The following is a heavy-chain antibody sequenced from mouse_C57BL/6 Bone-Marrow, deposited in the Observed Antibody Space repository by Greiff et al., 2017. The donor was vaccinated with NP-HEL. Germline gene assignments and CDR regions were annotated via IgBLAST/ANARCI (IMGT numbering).Heavy chain of an antibody. Sequence: QVQLQQSGAELVRPGASVTLSCKASGYTFTDYEMHWVKQTPVHGLEWIGAIDPETGGTAYNQKFKGKAILTADKSSSTAYMELRSLTSEDSAVDYCTREGEVWAWYFDVWGTGTTVTVSS. CDR3: TREGEVWAWYFDV. D-gene: IGHD4-1*01. CDR1: GYTFTDYE. CDR2: IDPETGGT. V-gene: IGHV1-15*01. J-gene: IGHJ1*03.